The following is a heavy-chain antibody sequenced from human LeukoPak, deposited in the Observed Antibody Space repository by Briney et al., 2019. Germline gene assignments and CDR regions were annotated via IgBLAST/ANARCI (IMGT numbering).Heavy chain of an antibody. D-gene: IGHD3-16*01. CDR1: GGTFSSYA. V-gene: IGHV1-69*13. Sequence: EASVKVSCKASGGTFSSYAISWVRQAPGQGLEWMGGIIPIFGTPNYAQKFQDRLTITADESTSTAHMELSSLRSDDTAVYYCARSLMSALGGPLRGFYYYYMDVWGKGTTVTISS. CDR3: ARSLMSALGGPLRGFYYYYMDV. CDR2: IIPIFGTP. J-gene: IGHJ6*03.